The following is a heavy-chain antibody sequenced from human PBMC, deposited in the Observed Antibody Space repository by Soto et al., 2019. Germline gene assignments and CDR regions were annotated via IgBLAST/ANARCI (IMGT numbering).Heavy chain of an antibody. CDR3: AREGDY. Sequence: PSETLSLTCAVSGYSISSCYFWGWIRQPPGKGLEYIGSIYHSGTTYYNPSLKSRVTISVDTSKNQFSLKLSSVTAADTAVYYCAREGDYWGQGTLVTVSS. V-gene: IGHV4-38-2*02. J-gene: IGHJ4*02. CDR2: IYHSGTT. CDR1: GYSISSCYF.